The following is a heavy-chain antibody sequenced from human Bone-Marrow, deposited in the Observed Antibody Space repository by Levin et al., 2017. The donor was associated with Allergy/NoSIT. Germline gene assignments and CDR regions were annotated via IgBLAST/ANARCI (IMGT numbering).Heavy chain of an antibody. J-gene: IGHJ2*01. V-gene: IGHV1-24*01. D-gene: IGHD2/OR15-2a*01. CDR2: FDPEDNEI. Sequence: ASVKVSCKVYGNTLTELSIHWVRQTPGKGLEWMGGFDPEDNEIVYAEKFQGRVTMTEDTSTDTAYMELNSLRAEDTALYYCATDQSGILVAGFSWYFDLWGRGTLVIVSS. CDR3: ATDQSGILVAGFSWYFDL. CDR1: GNTLTELS.